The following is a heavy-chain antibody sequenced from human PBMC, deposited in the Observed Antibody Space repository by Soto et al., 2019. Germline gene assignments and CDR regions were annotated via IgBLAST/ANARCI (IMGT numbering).Heavy chain of an antibody. V-gene: IGHV1-69*13. CDR2: IIHIFGTA. CDR3: ARDDHYYGSGSLDN. J-gene: IGHJ4*02. D-gene: IGHD3-10*01. Sequence: SPVKVSSKASGAHFTSHAISWVPQVPGQEREWVGGIIHIFGTANYAQKFQGRVTITADESTSTAYMELSSLRSEDTAVYYCARDDHYYGSGSLDNGGQGTLVAVST. CDR1: GAHFTSHA.